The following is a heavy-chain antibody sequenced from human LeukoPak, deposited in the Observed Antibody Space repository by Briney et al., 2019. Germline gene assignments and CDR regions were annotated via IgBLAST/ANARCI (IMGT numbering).Heavy chain of an antibody. CDR1: GGSISSSSDY. CDR2: IFYSGTT. V-gene: IGHV4-39*02. D-gene: IGHD4-23*01. CDR3: ARKVGYSGGNYFDY. Sequence: SETLSLTCTVSGGSISSSSDYGGWIRQPPGKGLEWIGSIFYSGTTYYNPSLKSRVTISLDTSKTHLSLNLNFVTAADTAVYYCARKVGYSGGNYFDYWGQGALVTVSS. J-gene: IGHJ4*02.